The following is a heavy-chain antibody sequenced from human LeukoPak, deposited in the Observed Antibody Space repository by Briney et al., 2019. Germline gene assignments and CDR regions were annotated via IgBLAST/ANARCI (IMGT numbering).Heavy chain of an antibody. Sequence: LSGGSLRLSCAASGFTFSSFATTWVRQAPGKGLEWVSSITGSHGPTYNTDSVKGRFTISRDNSQNTLYLQMNSLRAEDTAVYYCTKDPNGDYVGAFDPWGQGTLVTVSS. V-gene: IGHV3-23*01. CDR2: ITGSHGPT. CDR1: GFTFSSFA. D-gene: IGHD4-17*01. CDR3: TKDPNGDYVGAFDP. J-gene: IGHJ5*02.